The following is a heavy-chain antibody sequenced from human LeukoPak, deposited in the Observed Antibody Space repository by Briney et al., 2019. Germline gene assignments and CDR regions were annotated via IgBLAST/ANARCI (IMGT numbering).Heavy chain of an antibody. D-gene: IGHD3-10*01. Sequence: GGSLRLSCAASGFTFSSYDMHWVRQATGKGLEWVLAIGTAGDTYYPGSVKGRFTISRENAKNSLYLQMNSLRAGDTAVYYCARAIVGDYYGSGSYFDYWGQGTLVTVSS. J-gene: IGHJ4*02. CDR2: IGTAGDT. CDR1: GFTFSSYD. V-gene: IGHV3-13*01. CDR3: ARAIVGDYYGSGSYFDY.